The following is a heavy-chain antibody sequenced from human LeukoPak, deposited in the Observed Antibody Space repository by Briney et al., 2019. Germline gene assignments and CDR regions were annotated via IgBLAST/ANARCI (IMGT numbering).Heavy chain of an antibody. D-gene: IGHD3-10*01. CDR2: IIPIFGTA. V-gene: IGHV1-69*13. J-gene: IGHJ4*02. CDR3: AREYLSGGWFGESTLDY. Sequence: SVKVSCKASGGTFSSYAISWVRQAPGQGLEWMGGIIPIFGTANYAQKFQGRATITADESTSTAYMELSSLRSEDTAVYYCAREYLSGGWFGESTLDYWGQGTLVTVSS. CDR1: GGTFSSYA.